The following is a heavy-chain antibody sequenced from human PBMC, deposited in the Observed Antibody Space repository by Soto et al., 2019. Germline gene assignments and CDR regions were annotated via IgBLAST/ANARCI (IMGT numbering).Heavy chain of an antibody. CDR3: AIGGYCSSTSCYSPIDY. V-gene: IGHV3-23*01. CDR2: ISGSGGST. D-gene: IGHD2-2*02. J-gene: IGHJ4*02. Sequence: EVQLLESGGGLVQPGGSLRLSCAASGFTFSSYAMSWVRQAPGKGLEWVSAISGSGGSTYYAVSVKGRFTISRDNSKNTLYLQMNSLRAEDTAVYYCAIGGYCSSTSCYSPIDYWGQGTLVTVSS. CDR1: GFTFSSYA.